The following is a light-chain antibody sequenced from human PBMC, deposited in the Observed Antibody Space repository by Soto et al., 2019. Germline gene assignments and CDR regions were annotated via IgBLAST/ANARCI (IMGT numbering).Light chain of an antibody. V-gene: IGKV1-5*01. CDR3: QQYNSYGT. CDR2: DAS. Sequence: DIQMTQSPSTLSASVGDRVTITCRASQSISSKLAWYQQKVGKAPKLLIYDASSLESGVPSRFSGSGSGTEFTLTISSLQPDDFATYYCQQYNSYGTFGQGTKVDIK. J-gene: IGKJ1*01. CDR1: QSISSK.